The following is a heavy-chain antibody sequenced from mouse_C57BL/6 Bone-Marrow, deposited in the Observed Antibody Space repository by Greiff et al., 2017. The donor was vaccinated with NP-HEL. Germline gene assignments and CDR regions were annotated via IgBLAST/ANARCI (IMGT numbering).Heavy chain of an antibody. CDR2: IDPSDSYT. CDR1: GYTFTSYW. J-gene: IGHJ2*01. Sequence: QVQLQQPGAELVMPGASVKLSCKASGYTFTSYWMHWVKQRPGQGLEWIGEIDPSDSYTNYNQKFKGKSTLTVDKSSSTAYMQLSSLTSEDSAVYYCARSSYGSNDWGQGTTLTVSS. V-gene: IGHV1-69*01. CDR3: ARSSYGSND. D-gene: IGHD1-1*01.